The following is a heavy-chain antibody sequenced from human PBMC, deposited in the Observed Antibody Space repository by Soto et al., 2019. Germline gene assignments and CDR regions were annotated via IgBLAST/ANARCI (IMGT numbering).Heavy chain of an antibody. V-gene: IGHV3-33*01. CDR2: IWYDGSNK. CDR1: GFTFSSYG. D-gene: IGHD3-22*01. Sequence: GGSLRLSCAASGFTFSSYGMHWVRQAPGKGLEWVAVIWYDGSNKYYADSVKGRFTISRDNSKNTLYLQMNSLRAEDTAVYYCARDYDSSGYYPSVPFDYWGRGTLVTVSS. CDR3: ARDYDSSGYYPSVPFDY. J-gene: IGHJ4*02.